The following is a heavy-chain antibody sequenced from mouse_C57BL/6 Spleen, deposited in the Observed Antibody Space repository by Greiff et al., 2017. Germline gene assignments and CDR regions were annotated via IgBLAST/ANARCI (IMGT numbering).Heavy chain of an antibody. CDR2: IYPGDGDT. D-gene: IGHD2-4*01. J-gene: IGHJ4*01. CDR3: ARRYDYDYDAMDY. CDR1: GYAFSSYW. V-gene: IGHV1-80*01. Sequence: QVQLQQSGAELVKPGASVKISCKASGYAFSSYWMNWVKQRPGKGLEWIGQIYPGDGDTNYNGKFKGKATLTADKSSSTAYMQLSSLTSEDSAVYFCARRYDYDYDAMDYWGQGTSVTVSS.